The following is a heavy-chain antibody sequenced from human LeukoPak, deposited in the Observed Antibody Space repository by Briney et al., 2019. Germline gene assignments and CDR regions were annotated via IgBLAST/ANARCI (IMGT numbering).Heavy chain of an antibody. V-gene: IGHV1-69*01. CDR3: ALYLGYCSGGSCYHHFDY. D-gene: IGHD2-15*01. Sequence: SVKVSCKASGDTFRSNAISWVRQAPGQGLEWMGGIIPIFGTPNYAQKFQGRVTITADESTSTAYMELSSLRSEDTAVYFCALYLGYCSGGSCYHHFDYWGQGTLVTVSS. CDR1: GDTFRSNA. J-gene: IGHJ4*02. CDR2: IIPIFGTP.